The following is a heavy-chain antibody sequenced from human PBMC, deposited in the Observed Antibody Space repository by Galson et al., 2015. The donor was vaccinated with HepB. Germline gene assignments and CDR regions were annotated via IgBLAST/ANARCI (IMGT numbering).Heavy chain of an antibody. Sequence: ETLSLTCTVSGGSISTSTYSWGWIRQAPGKGLEWIGSISYSGSTFYSPSLKSRLTISVDTSKNQFSLKLTSVTAADTAVYFCARRLSSYFDRGGYYSSGFGLDFWGQGTLVTVSS. V-gene: IGHV4-39*01. CDR3: ARRLSSYFDRGGYYSSGFGLDF. J-gene: IGHJ4*02. CDR2: ISYSGST. CDR1: GGSISTSTYS. D-gene: IGHD3-22*01.